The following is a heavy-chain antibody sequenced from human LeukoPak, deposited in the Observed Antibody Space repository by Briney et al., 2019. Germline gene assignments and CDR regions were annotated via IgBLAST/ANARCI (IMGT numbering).Heavy chain of an antibody. CDR3: ARFYDSSETFDY. D-gene: IGHD3-22*01. CDR2: IYYSGST. V-gene: IGHV4-59*11. CDR1: GGSISSHY. Sequence: ASETLSLTCTVSGGSISSHYWSWIRQPPGKGLEWIGYIYYSGSTNYNPSLKSRVTISVDTSKNQFSLKLSSVTAADTAVYYCARFYDSSETFDYWGQGTLVTVSS. J-gene: IGHJ4*02.